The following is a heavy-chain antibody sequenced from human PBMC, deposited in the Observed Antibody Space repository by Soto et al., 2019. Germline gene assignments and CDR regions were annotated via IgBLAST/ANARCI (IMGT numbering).Heavy chain of an antibody. CDR2: ISYHGNDK. V-gene: IGHV3-30*18. J-gene: IGHJ5*02. CDR1: GFTFSSYG. Sequence: QVQLVESGGGVVQPGRSLRLSFAASGFTFSSYGMHWVRQASGKGLEWVAVISYHGNDKYYADSVKGRFTISRDNSKSTLYLQMSSLRAEDTAIYFCAKDLLHNTVTTCGSWGQGTLVTVSS. D-gene: IGHD4-17*01. CDR3: AKDLLHNTVTTCGS.